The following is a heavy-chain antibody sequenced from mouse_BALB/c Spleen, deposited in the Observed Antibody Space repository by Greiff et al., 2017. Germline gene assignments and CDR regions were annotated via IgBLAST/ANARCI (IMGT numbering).Heavy chain of an antibody. J-gene: IGHJ2*01. CDR2: IRNKANGYTT. V-gene: IGHV7-3*02. CDR3: ARDRGYYFDY. Sequence: VESGGGLVQPGGSLRLSCATSGFTFTDYYMSWVRQPPGKALEWLGFIRNKANGYTTEYSASVKGRFTISRDNSQSILYLQMNTLRAEDSATYYCARDRGYYFDYWGQGTTLTVSS. CDR1: GFTFTDYY.